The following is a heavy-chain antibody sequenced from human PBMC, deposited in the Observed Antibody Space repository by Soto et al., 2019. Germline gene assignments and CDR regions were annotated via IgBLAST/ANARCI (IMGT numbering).Heavy chain of an antibody. V-gene: IGHV1-18*01. CDR1: GYTFTSYG. CDR2: ISAYNGNT. CDR3: ACIVATTEYYYGMDV. D-gene: IGHD5-12*01. Sequence: QVQLVQSGAEVKKPGASVKVSCKASGYTFTSYGISWVRQAPGQGLEWMGWISAYNGNTNYAQKLQGRVTMTTDTSASTAYMELRSLRSDDTAVYYCACIVATTEYYYGMDVWGQGTTVTVSS. J-gene: IGHJ6*02.